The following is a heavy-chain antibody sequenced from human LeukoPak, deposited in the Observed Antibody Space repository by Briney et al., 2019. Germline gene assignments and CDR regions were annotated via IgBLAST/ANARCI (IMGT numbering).Heavy chain of an antibody. Sequence: GGSLRTSCAPSGFTFSSYAMSWVRQAPGKGLEWVSVISSSGGSTYYADSVKGRFTISRDNSKNTLYLQMNSLRAEDTAVYYCAKGDSTTLLRPYYFDYWGQGTLVTVSS. CDR2: ISSSGGST. CDR3: AKGDSTTLLRPYYFDY. D-gene: IGHD3-10*01. V-gene: IGHV3-23*01. J-gene: IGHJ4*02. CDR1: GFTFSSYA.